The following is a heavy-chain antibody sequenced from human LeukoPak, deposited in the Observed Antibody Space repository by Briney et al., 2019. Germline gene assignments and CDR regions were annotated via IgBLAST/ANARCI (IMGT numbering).Heavy chain of an antibody. Sequence: SETLSLTCTVSGGSISSSSYYWGWIRQPPGKGLEWIGSIYYSGSTYYNPSLKSRVTISVDTSKNQFSLKLSSVTAADTAIYYCAKDPSTFLTTGWYFDLWGRGTLVTVSS. CDR2: IYYSGST. CDR3: AKDPSTFLTTGWYFDL. J-gene: IGHJ2*01. V-gene: IGHV4-39*07. CDR1: GGSISSSSYY. D-gene: IGHD4-17*01.